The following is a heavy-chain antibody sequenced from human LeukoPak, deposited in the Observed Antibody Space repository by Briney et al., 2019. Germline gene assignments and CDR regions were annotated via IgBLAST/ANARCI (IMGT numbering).Heavy chain of an antibody. J-gene: IGHJ4*02. D-gene: IGHD1-1*01. V-gene: IGHV3-21*01. CDR1: GFTFASYS. CDR3: ARVSGRLERQSDLDY. Sequence: KPGGSLRLSCAASGFTFASYSMNWVRQAPGKGLEWVSSISGDSTYIYNAGSVKGRFTISRDNAQASLYLQMISLRADDTAVYYCARVSGRLERQSDLDYWGQGTLAIVSS. CDR2: ISGDSTYI.